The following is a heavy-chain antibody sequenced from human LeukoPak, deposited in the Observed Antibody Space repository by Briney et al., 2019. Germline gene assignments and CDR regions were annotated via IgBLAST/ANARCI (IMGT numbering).Heavy chain of an antibody. CDR2: IKQDGSEK. CDR3: AHGDYGGQAYNWFDP. CDR1: GFTFSTYW. V-gene: IGHV3-7*01. Sequence: GGSRRLSCAASGFTFSTYWMSWVRHAPGKGLEWVANIKQDGSEKYYVDSVKGRFTISRDNVKNPLYLQMNSLSAEDAAVYYCAHGDYGGQAYNWFDPGGQGTLVTVSS. D-gene: IGHD4-17*01. J-gene: IGHJ5*02.